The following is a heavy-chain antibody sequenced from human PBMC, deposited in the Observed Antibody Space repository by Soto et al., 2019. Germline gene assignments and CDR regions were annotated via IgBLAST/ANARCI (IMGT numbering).Heavy chain of an antibody. CDR2: INPSGGST. Sequence: EVQLLESGGGLVQPGGSLRLSCAASGFTFKTYAMSWVRQAPGKGLEWVSTINPSGGSTYYPDSVKGRFTISRDNSKDTRYLQMDSLRADDTAVYYCAKGANYYGIFDYWGQGTLVTVSS. V-gene: IGHV3-23*01. CDR1: GFTFKTYA. J-gene: IGHJ4*02. D-gene: IGHD3-22*01. CDR3: AKGANYYGIFDY.